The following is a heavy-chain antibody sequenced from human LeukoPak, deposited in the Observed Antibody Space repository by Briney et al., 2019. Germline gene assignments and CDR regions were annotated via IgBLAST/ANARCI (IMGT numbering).Heavy chain of an antibody. D-gene: IGHD3-22*01. V-gene: IGHV3-21*01. CDR1: GFTFSSYS. CDR2: ISSSSSYI. Sequence: PGGSLRLSCAASGFTFSSYSMNWVRQAPGKGLEWVSSISSSSSYIYYADPVKGRFTISRDNAKNSLYLQMNSLRAEDTAVYYCARAQDYYDSSGYYYGEFDYWGQGTLVTVSS. CDR3: ARAQDYYDSSGYYYGEFDY. J-gene: IGHJ4*02.